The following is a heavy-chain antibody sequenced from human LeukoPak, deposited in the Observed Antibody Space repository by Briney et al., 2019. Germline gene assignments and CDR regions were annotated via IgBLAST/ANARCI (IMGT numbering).Heavy chain of an antibody. J-gene: IGHJ4*02. CDR3: ARGAYYYED. CDR2: ISSSSSTI. V-gene: IGHV3-48*01. D-gene: IGHD3-22*01. Sequence: PGGSLRLSCTAPGYIVSKNAMNWVRQAPGKGLEWVSYISSSSSTIYYADSVKGRFTISRDNAKNSLYLQMNSLRAEDTAVYYCARGAYYYEDWGQGTLVTVSS. CDR1: GYIVSKNA.